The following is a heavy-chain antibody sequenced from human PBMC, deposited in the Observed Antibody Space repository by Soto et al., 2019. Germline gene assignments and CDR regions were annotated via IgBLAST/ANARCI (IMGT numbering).Heavy chain of an antibody. CDR2: IIPIFGTA. D-gene: IGHD3-22*01. CDR3: ARDIHDSSGYYFGRYFDY. Sequence: SVRVSCKASGGTFSSYAISWVRQAPGQGLEWMGGIIPIFGTANYAQKFQGRVTITADKSTSTAYMELSSLRSEDTAVYYCARDIHDSSGYYFGRYFDYWGQGTLVTVSS. J-gene: IGHJ4*02. CDR1: GGTFSSYA. V-gene: IGHV1-69*06.